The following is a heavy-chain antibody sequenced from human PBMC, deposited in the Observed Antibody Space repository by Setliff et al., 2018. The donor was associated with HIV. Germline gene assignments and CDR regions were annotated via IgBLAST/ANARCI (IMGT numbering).Heavy chain of an antibody. D-gene: IGHD3-3*01. CDR1: GHSISSSNYY. V-gene: IGHV4-39*01. CDR3: ARHVVVFGVVIIVDYYMDV. J-gene: IGHJ6*03. Sequence: SETLSLTCTVSGHSISSSNYYWGWIRQPPGKGLEWIGGIYYSGSTYYNPSLKSRVTISVDTSKNPFSLKLSSVTAADTAVYYCARHVVVFGVVIIVDYYMDVWGKGTTVTVSS. CDR2: IYYSGST.